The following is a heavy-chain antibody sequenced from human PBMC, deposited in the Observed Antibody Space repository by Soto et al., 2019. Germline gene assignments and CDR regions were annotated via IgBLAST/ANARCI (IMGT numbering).Heavy chain of an antibody. Sequence: QVQLVESGGGVVQPERSLRLSCEASGFIFSSYGMHWVRQAPGKGLEWVAVVSHDGSNKKYVDSVEGRFTISRDNSKKTLYLQMNSLRAEDTAVYYCAKDTYFYSSSGYSIFDYWGQGTLVTVSS. CDR1: GFIFSSYG. V-gene: IGHV3-30*18. D-gene: IGHD3-22*01. CDR3: AKDTYFYSSSGYSIFDY. J-gene: IGHJ4*02. CDR2: VSHDGSNK.